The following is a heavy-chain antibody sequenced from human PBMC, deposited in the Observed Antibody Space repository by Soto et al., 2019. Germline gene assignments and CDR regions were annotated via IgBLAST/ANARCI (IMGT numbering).Heavy chain of an antibody. V-gene: IGHV1-58*01. CDR1: GFTFTTSA. D-gene: IGHD6-13*01. Sequence: ASVKVSCKASGFTFTTSAVQWVRQARGQRLEWIGWIVVGSGNTIYAQRFQERVAITRDMSTSTAYMELSSLRSEDTAVYYCAAVGIASVGYYNGMDVWGQGTTVTVSS. CDR2: IVVGSGNT. J-gene: IGHJ6*02. CDR3: AAVGIASVGYYNGMDV.